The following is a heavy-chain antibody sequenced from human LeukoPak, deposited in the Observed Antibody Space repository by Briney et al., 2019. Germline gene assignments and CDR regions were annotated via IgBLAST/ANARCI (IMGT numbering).Heavy chain of an antibody. CDR3: AKGGTSWAIDY. CDR2: IRYDGSKK. CDR1: GFTFSTYD. J-gene: IGHJ4*02. Sequence: PGGSLRLSCAASGFTFSTYDMHWVRQAPGKGLEWVAFIRYDGSKKYYADFVEGRFTISRDNSKNALYLQMNSLRAEDTAVYYCAKGGTSWAIDYWGQGTLVTVSS. V-gene: IGHV3-30*02. D-gene: IGHD2-2*01.